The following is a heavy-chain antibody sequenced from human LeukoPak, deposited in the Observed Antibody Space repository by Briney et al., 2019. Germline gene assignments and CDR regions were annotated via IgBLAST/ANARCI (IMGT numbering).Heavy chain of an antibody. CDR3: AKDRWYYYDCSGYVDY. Sequence: GGSLRLSCAASGFTFSSYAMSWVRQAPGKGLEWVSAISGSGGSTYYADSVKGRFTISRDNSKNTLYLQMNSLRAEDTAVYYCAKDRWYYYDCSGYVDYWGQGTLVTVSS. D-gene: IGHD3-22*01. CDR1: GFTFSSYA. V-gene: IGHV3-23*01. J-gene: IGHJ4*02. CDR2: ISGSGGST.